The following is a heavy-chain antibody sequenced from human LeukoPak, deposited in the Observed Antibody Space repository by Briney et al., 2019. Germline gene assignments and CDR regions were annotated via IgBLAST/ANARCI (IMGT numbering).Heavy chain of an antibody. CDR1: GFTFSSYE. D-gene: IGHD3-10*01. V-gene: IGHV3-48*03. J-gene: IGHJ6*03. CDR2: ISSSGSTI. CDR3: ARCRVTMLRGITIGDYGYYMDV. Sequence: PGGSLRLSCAASGFTFSSYEMNWVRQAPGKGLEWVSYISSSGSTIYYADSVKGRFTISRDNAKNSLYLQMNSLRAEDTAVYYCARCRVTMLRGITIGDYGYYMDVWGKGTTVTISS.